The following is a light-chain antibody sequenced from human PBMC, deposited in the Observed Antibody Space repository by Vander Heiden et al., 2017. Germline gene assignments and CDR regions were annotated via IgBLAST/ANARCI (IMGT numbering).Light chain of an antibody. CDR2: LGS. Sequence: IVMTQSPLSLLVSPGESAFISCRSSQRLLHSNGFHYLDWYLQKPGQAPQLLIYLGSNRASGVPGRFSGSGSGTDFTLKISGVEGDDVGTYYCMQALQTPLSFGEGTKVEIK. J-gene: IGKJ4*01. V-gene: IGKV2-28*01. CDR3: MQALQTPLS. CDR1: QRLLHSNGFHY.